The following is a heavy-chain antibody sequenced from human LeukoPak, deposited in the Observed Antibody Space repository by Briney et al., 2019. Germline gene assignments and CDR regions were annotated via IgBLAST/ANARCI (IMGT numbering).Heavy chain of an antibody. D-gene: IGHD3-10*01. V-gene: IGHV4-31*11. Sequence: SQTLSLTCAVSGGSISSGGYYWSWIRQHPGKGLEWIGYIYYSGSTYYNPSLKSRVTISVDTSKNQFSLKLSSVTAADTAVYYCARMVRGLRDWFDPWGQGTLVTVSS. CDR3: ARMVRGLRDWFDP. CDR1: GGSISSGGYY. J-gene: IGHJ5*02. CDR2: IYYSGST.